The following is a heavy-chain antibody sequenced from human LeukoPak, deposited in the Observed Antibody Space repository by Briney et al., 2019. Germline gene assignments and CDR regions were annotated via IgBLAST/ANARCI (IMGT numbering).Heavy chain of an antibody. CDR1: GFTFTSYA. Sequence: GGSLRLSCAASGFTFTSYAMSWVRQAPGKGLEWVSAISGSGGMTHYADSVKGRFTISRDNSKNTLYLQMNSLRAEDTAVYYCAKMTDPYCSGGSCYPGYFQHWGQGTLVTVSS. V-gene: IGHV3-23*01. J-gene: IGHJ1*01. D-gene: IGHD2-15*01. CDR3: AKMTDPYCSGGSCYPGYFQH. CDR2: ISGSGGMT.